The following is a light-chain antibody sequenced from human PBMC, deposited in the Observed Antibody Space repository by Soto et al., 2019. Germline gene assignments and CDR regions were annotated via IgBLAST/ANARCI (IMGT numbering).Light chain of an antibody. CDR2: WAS. J-gene: IGKJ4*01. V-gene: IGKV4-1*01. Sequence: DIVMTQSPDSLAVSLGERATINCKSSQSVLYSSNNKNYLAWYQHKPGQPPMLLIYWASTRESGVPDRFSGRGSGTDFTLTISSLQAEDVAVYYCQQYYSTPLTFGGGTKVEIK. CDR1: QSVLYSSNNKNY. CDR3: QQYYSTPLT.